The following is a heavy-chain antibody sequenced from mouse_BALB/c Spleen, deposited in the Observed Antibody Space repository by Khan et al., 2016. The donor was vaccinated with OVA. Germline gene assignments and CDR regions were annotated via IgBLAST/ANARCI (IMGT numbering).Heavy chain of an antibody. Sequence: EVQLQEPGPGLVKPSQSLSPTCTVTGYSITSDYAWNWIWQFPGNKLEWMGFISYRGNNKSNPCLKSRFSINRRPCKNQFILQLNSVTTDDPATYYCARFYGGDFDYWGQGTSLTVSS. D-gene: IGHD1-1*01. CDR3: ARFYGGDFDY. CDR2: ISYRGNN. V-gene: IGHV3-2*02. CDR1: GYSITSDYA. J-gene: IGHJ2*02.